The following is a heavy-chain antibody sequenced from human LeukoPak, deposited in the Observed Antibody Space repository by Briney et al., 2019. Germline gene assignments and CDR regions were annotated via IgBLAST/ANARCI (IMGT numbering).Heavy chain of an antibody. D-gene: IGHD2-8*01. Sequence: GGSLRLSCAASGSTFSSYGMHWVRQAPGKGLEWVAFMRYDGSNKYYADSVKGRFTISSDNSKNTLYLQVNSLRAEDTAVYYCAKESRRYCTNGVCPFDYWGQGTLVTVSS. CDR3: AKESRRYCTNGVCPFDY. CDR1: GSTFSSYG. V-gene: IGHV3-30*02. CDR2: MRYDGSNK. J-gene: IGHJ4*02.